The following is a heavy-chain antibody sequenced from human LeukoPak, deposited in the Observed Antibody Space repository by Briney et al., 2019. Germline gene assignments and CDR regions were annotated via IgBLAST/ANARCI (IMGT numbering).Heavy chain of an antibody. CDR2: IWYDGSNK. CDR1: GFTFSSNG. CDR3: ARDVFTTYDTGGGYFDY. V-gene: IGHV3-33*01. D-gene: IGHD3-22*01. Sequence: GGSLRLSCEASGFTFSSNGMHWVRQTPGKGLEWVAVIWYDGSNKYYADSVKGRFTISRDNSKNTLYLQMNSLRADDTAVYYCARDVFTTYDTGGGYFDYWGQGTLVTVSS. J-gene: IGHJ4*02.